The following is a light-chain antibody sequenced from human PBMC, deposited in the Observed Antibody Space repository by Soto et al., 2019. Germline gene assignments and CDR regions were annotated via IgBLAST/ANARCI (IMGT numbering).Light chain of an antibody. Sequence: DIQMTQSPSSLSASVGDRVTITCRASQGISNYLAWYQQKPGKVPKLLIYAASTLQSGVPSRFSGSGSGTEFTLTIGSLQSEDCALYYCQQYNNWPGTFGQGTKVDI. J-gene: IGKJ1*01. CDR2: AAS. CDR1: QGISNY. CDR3: QQYNNWPGT. V-gene: IGKV1-27*01.